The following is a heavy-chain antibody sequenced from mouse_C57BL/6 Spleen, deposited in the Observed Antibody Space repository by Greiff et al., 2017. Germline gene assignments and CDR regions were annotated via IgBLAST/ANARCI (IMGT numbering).Heavy chain of an antibody. CDR2: IYPGSGST. CDR1: GYTFTSYW. V-gene: IGHV1-55*01. Sequence: QVQLQQSGAELVKPGASVKMSCKASGYTFTSYWITWVKQRPGQGLEWIGDIYPGSGSTNYNEKFKSKATLTVDTSSSTAYMQLSSLTSEDSAVYYCARDGNYGGWFAYWGQGTLVTVSA. D-gene: IGHD2-1*01. J-gene: IGHJ3*01. CDR3: ARDGNYGGWFAY.